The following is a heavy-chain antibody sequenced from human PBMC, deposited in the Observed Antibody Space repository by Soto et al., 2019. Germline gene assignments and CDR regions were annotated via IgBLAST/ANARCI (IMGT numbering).Heavy chain of an antibody. J-gene: IGHJ6*02. D-gene: IGHD3-10*01. CDR3: VRPAATGILYYGMDV. CDR1: GFSCGRDA. Sequence: GGTLGLCCAASGFSCGRDAMQWVGQAPGKGVEWVAIISFDGSNEHYADSVQGRFTISRDNSENTLYLQMNSLRADDTAVYYCVRPAATGILYYGMDVWGQGTTVTVS. V-gene: IGHV3-30-3*01. CDR2: ISFDGSNE.